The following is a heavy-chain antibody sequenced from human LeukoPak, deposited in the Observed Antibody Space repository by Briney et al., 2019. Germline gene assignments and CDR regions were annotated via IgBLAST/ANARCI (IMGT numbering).Heavy chain of an antibody. CDR3: ARGPPRGYSYGFSYVAFDI. J-gene: IGHJ3*02. CDR1: GGSISSYY. CDR2: IYYSGST. V-gene: IGHV4-59*01. D-gene: IGHD5-18*01. Sequence: KPSETLSLTCTVSGGSISSYYWSWIRQPPGKGLEWIGYIYYSGSTNYNPSLKSRVTISVDTSKNRFSLKLSSVTAADTAVYYCARGPPRGYSYGFSYVAFDIWGQGTMVTVSS.